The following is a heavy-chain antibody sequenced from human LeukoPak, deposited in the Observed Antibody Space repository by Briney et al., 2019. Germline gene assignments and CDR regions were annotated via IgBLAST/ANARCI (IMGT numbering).Heavy chain of an antibody. CDR3: ARDLVTDIVVVPAAVSCGY. J-gene: IGHJ4*02. CDR2: IGAYNGNT. V-gene: IGHV1-18*01. CDR1: GYTFTSYG. D-gene: IGHD2-2*01. Sequence: ASVKVSCKASGYTFTSYGISWVRQAPGQGLEWMGWIGAYNGNTNYAQKLQGRVTMTTDTSTSTAYMELRSLRSDDTAVYYCARDLVTDIVVVPAAVSCGYWGQGTLVTVSS.